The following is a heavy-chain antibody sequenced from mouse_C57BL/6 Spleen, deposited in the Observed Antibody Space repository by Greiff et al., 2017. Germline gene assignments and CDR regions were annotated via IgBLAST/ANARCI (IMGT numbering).Heavy chain of an antibody. CDR1: GYTFTDYN. D-gene: IGHD1-1*01. Sequence: DVKLQESGPELVKPGASVKIPCKASGYTFTDYNMDWVKQSHGKSLEWIGDINPNNGGTIYNQKFKGKATLTVDKSSSTAYMELRSLTSEDTAVYYCARGFTTVVATDAMDYWGQGTSVTVSS. CDR2: INPNNGGT. CDR3: ARGFTTVVATDAMDY. V-gene: IGHV1-18*01. J-gene: IGHJ4*01.